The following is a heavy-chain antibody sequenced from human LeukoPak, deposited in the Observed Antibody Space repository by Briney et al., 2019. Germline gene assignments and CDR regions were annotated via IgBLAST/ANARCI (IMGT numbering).Heavy chain of an antibody. CDR3: ARDFAWLVDY. D-gene: IGHD6-19*01. J-gene: IGHJ4*02. V-gene: IGHV3-30*04. CDR1: GFTFSSYA. CDR2: VSRDGGSK. Sequence: GGSLRLSCAASGFTFSSYAMHWVRQAPGKGLEWAAHVSRDGGSKHYADSVKGRFTISRDNSENTLYLQMNSLRTEDTAVYYCARDFAWLVDYWGQGTLVTVSS.